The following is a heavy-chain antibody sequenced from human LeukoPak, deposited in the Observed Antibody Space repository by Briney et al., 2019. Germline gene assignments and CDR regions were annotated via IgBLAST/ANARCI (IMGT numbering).Heavy chain of an antibody. CDR1: GYTFTSYY. J-gene: IGHJ4*02. D-gene: IGHD3-22*01. CDR3: ARELTYGRYYYDSSGHRFDY. V-gene: IGHV1-46*01. Sequence: ASVKVSCKASGYTFTSYYMHWVRQAPGQGLEWMGIINPSGGSTSYAQKFQGRVTMTRDTSTSTVYMELSSLRSEDTAVYYCARELTYGRYYYDSSGHRFDYWGQGTLVTVSS. CDR2: INPSGGST.